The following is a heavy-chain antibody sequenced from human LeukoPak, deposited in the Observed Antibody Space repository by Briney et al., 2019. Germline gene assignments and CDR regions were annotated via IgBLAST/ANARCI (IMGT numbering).Heavy chain of an antibody. J-gene: IGHJ6*02. CDR1: GFTFTSSA. V-gene: IGHV1-58*02. D-gene: IGHD6-19*01. CDR3: AAGGSIAVAGTAGRLHTTYYYYGMDV. CDR2: IVVGSGNT. Sequence: SVKVSCKASGFTFTSSAMQWVRQARGQRLEWIGWIVVGSGNTNYAQKFQERVTITRDMSTSTAYMELSSLRSEDTAVYYCAAGGSIAVAGTAGRLHTTYYYYGMDVWGQGTTVTVSS.